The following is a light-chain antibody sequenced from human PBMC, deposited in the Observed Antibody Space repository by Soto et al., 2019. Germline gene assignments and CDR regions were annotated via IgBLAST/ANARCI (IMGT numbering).Light chain of an antibody. CDR1: NSDVGAYDY. J-gene: IGLJ1*01. Sequence: QSALTQPASVSGSTGQSITSSCTGTNSDVGAYDYVSWYQQHPDKAPKLIIFVVSNRPSGVSNRFSGSKSGNTASLTISGLQAEDEADYYCSLYTSSDTPYVFGTGTKLTVL. CDR2: VVS. V-gene: IGLV2-14*01. CDR3: SLYTSSDTPYV.